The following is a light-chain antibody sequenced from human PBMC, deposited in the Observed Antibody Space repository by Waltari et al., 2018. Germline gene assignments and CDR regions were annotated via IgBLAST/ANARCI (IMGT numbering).Light chain of an antibody. Sequence: QSALTHPASVSGSPGQSITIPCTGTSSHVAGYNYVSCYQQHPGKAPQLIIYYVSNRPSGVSNRFSGSKSGNTASLTISGLQAEDEADYYCSSYTSSSTLVFGGGTKLTVL. J-gene: IGLJ3*02. CDR2: YVS. V-gene: IGLV2-14*01. CDR1: SSHVAGYNY. CDR3: SSYTSSSTLV.